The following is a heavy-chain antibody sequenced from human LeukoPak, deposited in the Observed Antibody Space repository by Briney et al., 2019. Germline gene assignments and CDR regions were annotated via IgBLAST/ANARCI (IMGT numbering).Heavy chain of an antibody. V-gene: IGHV3-21*01. CDR3: ARVSGLGGGNFYGMDV. Sequence: GGSLRLSCAASGFTFSSYSMNWVRQAPGKGLEWVSSISSSSSYIYYADSVKGRFTISRDNAKNSLYLQMNSLRAEDTAVYYCARVSGLGGGNFYGMDVWGQGTTVTVSS. CDR1: GFTFSSYS. D-gene: IGHD4-23*01. J-gene: IGHJ6*02. CDR2: ISSSSSYI.